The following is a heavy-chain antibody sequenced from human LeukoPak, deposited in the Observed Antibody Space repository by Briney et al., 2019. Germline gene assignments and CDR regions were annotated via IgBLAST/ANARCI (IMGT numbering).Heavy chain of an antibody. D-gene: IGHD3-10*01. J-gene: IGHJ4*02. CDR2: INHSGST. CDR3: ARMSPRYYYGSGGLPGSDY. Sequence: SETLSLTCAVYGGSFSGYYWSWIRQPPGKGLEWIGEINHSGSTNYNPSLKSRVTISVDKSKNQFSLKLSSVTAADTAAYYCARMSPRYYYGSGGLPGSDYWGQGTLVTVSS. V-gene: IGHV4-34*01. CDR1: GGSFSGYY.